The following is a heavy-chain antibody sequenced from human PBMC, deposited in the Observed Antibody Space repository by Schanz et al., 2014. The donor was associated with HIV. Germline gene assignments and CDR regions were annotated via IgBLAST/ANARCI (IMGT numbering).Heavy chain of an antibody. D-gene: IGHD2-15*01. Sequence: EVQLVESGGGLVQPGGSLRLSCAASGFTFSRHWMSWVRQAPGKGLEWVANIKLDGSEKHYVASVKGRFTISRDNAKNSLYLQMNSLRDEDTAVYYCAKDRGYCDGSGCYWGDYWGQGTLVTVSS. CDR1: GFTFSRHW. CDR3: AKDRGYCDGSGCYWGDY. V-gene: IGHV3-7*01. J-gene: IGHJ4*02. CDR2: IKLDGSEK.